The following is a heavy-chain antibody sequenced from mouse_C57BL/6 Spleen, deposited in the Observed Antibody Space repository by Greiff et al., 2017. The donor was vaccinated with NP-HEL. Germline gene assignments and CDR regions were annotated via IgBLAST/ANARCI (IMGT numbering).Heavy chain of an antibody. D-gene: IGHD2-3*01. J-gene: IGHJ2*01. Sequence: EVKVVESEGGLVQPGSSMKLSCTASGFTFSDYYMAWVRQVPEKGLEWVANINYDGSSTYYLDSLKSRFIISRDNAKNILYLQMSSLKSEDTATYYCARDGYDGLRGYFDYWGQGTTLTVSS. CDR2: INYDGSST. CDR1: GFTFSDYY. CDR3: ARDGYDGLRGYFDY. V-gene: IGHV5-16*01.